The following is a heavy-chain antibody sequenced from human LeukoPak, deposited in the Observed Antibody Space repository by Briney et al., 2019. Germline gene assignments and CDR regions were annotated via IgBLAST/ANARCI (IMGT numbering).Heavy chain of an antibody. J-gene: IGHJ3*02. CDR3: ARQKANYYDSSGLQDAFDI. CDR2: IYYSGST. CDR1: GGSISSSSYY. V-gene: IGHV4-39*01. D-gene: IGHD3-22*01. Sequence: TSETLSLTCTVSGGSISSSSYYWGWIRQPPGKGLEWIGSIYYSGSTYYNPSLKSRVTISVDTSKNQFSLKLSSVTAADTAVYYCARQKANYYDSSGLQDAFDIWGQGTMVTVSS.